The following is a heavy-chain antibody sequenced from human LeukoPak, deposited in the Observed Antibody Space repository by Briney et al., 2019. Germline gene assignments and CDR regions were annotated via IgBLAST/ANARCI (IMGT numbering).Heavy chain of an antibody. D-gene: IGHD2-21*01. J-gene: IGHJ4*02. CDR3: ARGPPYCGGDCYFDYFDY. V-gene: IGHV1-69*13. CDR2: IIPIFGTA. CDR1: GGTFSSYA. Sequence: SVKVSCKASGGTFSSYAISWVRQAPGQGLEWMGGIIPIFGTANYAQKFQGRVTITADESTSTAYMELSSLRSEDTAVYYCARGPPYCGGDCYFDYFDYGGQGTLVTVSS.